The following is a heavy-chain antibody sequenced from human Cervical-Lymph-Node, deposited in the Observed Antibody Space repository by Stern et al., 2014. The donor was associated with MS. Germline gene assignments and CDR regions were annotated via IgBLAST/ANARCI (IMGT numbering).Heavy chain of an antibody. J-gene: IGHJ4*02. CDR1: GDTFSTHA. V-gene: IGHV1-69*11. CDR2: IIPILDTT. Sequence: QVQLVQSGAEVKKPGSSVKVSCKSSGDTFSTHAISWVRQAPGQGLERMGRIIPILDTTDYAQKFQGRLTIDADESTNTAYMELRSLTPDDTAVYYCAREKSDCSGGSCFSSLDYWGQGTLVTVSS. CDR3: AREKSDCSGGSCFSSLDY. D-gene: IGHD2-15*01.